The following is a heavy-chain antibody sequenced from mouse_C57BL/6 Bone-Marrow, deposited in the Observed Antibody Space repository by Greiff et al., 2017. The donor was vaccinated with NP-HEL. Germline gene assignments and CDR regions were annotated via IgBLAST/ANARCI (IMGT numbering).Heavy chain of an antibody. CDR2: IHPNSGST. CDR1: GYTFTSYW. Sequence: VKLQQPGAELVKPGASVKLSCKASGYTFTSYWMHWVKQRPGQGLEWIGMIHPNSGSTNYNEKFKSKATLTVDKSSSTAYMQLSSLTSEDAAVYYCARGRVTTVVAKGYFDYWGQGTTLTVSS. D-gene: IGHD1-1*01. J-gene: IGHJ2*01. CDR3: ARGRVTTVVAKGYFDY. V-gene: IGHV1-64*01.